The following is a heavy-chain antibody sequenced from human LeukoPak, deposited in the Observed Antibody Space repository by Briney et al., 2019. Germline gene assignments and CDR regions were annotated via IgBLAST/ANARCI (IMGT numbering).Heavy chain of an antibody. CDR3: ARGVAGYCTNGVCYPLDY. D-gene: IGHD2-8*01. V-gene: IGHV3-74*01. CDR2: INSDGSST. J-gene: IGHJ4*02. Sequence: GGALILCCAACGFTFSSYWMGGGRHAGGEVGGGVALINSDGSSTSYAASVKRRFTLSRDNAKNTLYLPMNSLRAEDTAVYYCARGVAGYCTNGVCYPLDYWGQGTLVTVSS. CDR1: GFTFSSYW.